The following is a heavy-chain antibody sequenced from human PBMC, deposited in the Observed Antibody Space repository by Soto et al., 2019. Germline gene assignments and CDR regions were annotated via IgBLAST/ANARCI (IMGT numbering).Heavy chain of an antibody. Sequence: GASVKVSCKASGFTFTSSAMQWVRQSRGQRLEWIGWIVVGSGNTNDAQKFQERVTITRDMSTSTAYLELSSLRSEDTAVYYCAYDFWSGPLPSPPYYMDVWGKGTTVTAS. CDR2: IVVGSGNT. D-gene: IGHD3-3*01. CDR3: AYDFWSGPLPSPPYYMDV. J-gene: IGHJ6*03. V-gene: IGHV1-58*02. CDR1: GFTFTSSA.